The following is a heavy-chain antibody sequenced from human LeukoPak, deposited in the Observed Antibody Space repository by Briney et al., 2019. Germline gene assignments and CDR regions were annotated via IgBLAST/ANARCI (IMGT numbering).Heavy chain of an antibody. V-gene: IGHV4-59*12. D-gene: IGHD3-3*01. CDR1: GGSISSYY. CDR3: ARLSSGYADLSWEFDY. J-gene: IGHJ4*02. CDR2: IYYSGST. Sequence: SETLSLTCTVSGGSISSYYWSWIRQPPGKGLEWIGYIYYSGSTNYNPSLKSRVTISVDTSKNQFSLKLSSVTAADTAVYYCARLSSGYADLSWEFDYWGQGTLVTVSS.